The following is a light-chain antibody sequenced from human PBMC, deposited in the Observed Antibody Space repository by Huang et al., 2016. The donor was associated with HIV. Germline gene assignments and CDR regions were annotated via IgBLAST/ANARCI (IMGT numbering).Light chain of an antibody. Sequence: DIQMTQSPSTLSAFVGDRVTITCRTSHRISSWLAWYQQKPGKAPNLLISKASNLESGVPSRCSGNGSGTEVTLTISGLQPDDLATYYCQQQWTFGQGTKVEI. CDR1: HRISSW. CDR3: QQQWT. V-gene: IGKV1-5*03. J-gene: IGKJ1*01. CDR2: KAS.